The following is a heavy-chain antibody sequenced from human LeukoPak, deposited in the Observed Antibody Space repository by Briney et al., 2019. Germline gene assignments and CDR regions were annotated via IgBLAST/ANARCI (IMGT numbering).Heavy chain of an antibody. CDR3: ATDIVVVPAAMWQGGYFDY. V-gene: IGHV3-21*01. CDR2: ISSSSSYI. Sequence: GGSLRLSCAASGFTFSSYSMNWVRQAPGKGLEWVSSISSSSSYIYYADSVKGRFTISRDNAKNSLYLQMNSLRAEVTAVYYCATDIVVVPAAMWQGGYFDYWGQGTLVTVSS. D-gene: IGHD2-2*01. CDR1: GFTFSSYS. J-gene: IGHJ4*02.